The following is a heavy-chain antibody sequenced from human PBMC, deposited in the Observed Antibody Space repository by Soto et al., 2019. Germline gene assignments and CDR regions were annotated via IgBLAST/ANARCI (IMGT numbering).Heavy chain of an antibody. CDR2: MNPNSGNT. V-gene: IGHV1-8*01. D-gene: IGHD3-22*01. Sequence: ASVKVSCKASGYTFTSYDINWVRQATGQGLEWMGWMNPNSGNTGYAQKFQGRVTMTRNTSISTAYMELSSLRSEDTAVYYCARGLYNYYDSSGPFPPAQGNYYYYGMDVWGQGTTVTVSS. J-gene: IGHJ6*02. CDR3: ARGLYNYYDSSGPFPPAQGNYYYYGMDV. CDR1: GYTFTSYD.